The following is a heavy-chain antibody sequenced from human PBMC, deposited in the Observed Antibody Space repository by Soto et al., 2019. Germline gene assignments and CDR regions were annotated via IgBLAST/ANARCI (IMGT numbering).Heavy chain of an antibody. Sequence: LSLTCAVSGDSINSSHWWGWVRQPPGKGLEWIGQISHSGDTNYNPSLTSRVTISVDKSKNLFSPKLTSVTAADTAMYYCSARHFWSGPWSHKTIAYWGKGTRVTVSS. CDR3: SARHFWSGPWSHKTIAY. CDR1: GDSINSSHW. D-gene: IGHD3-3*02. CDR2: ISHSGDT. J-gene: IGHJ4*02. V-gene: IGHV4-4*02.